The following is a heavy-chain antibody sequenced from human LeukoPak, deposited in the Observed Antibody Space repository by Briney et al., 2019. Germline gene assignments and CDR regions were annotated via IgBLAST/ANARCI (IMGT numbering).Heavy chain of an antibody. V-gene: IGHV4-34*01. CDR3: ARDPTTVVTLPYYFDD. D-gene: IGHD4-23*01. J-gene: IGHJ4*02. CDR1: GGSFIGSH. CDR2: INHSGNT. Sequence: SETLSLTCAVSGGSFIGSHWNWIRQPPRKGLEWIGEINHSGNTNYNPSLKSRVTISVDTSKNQFSLKLRSVTAADTAVYYCARDPTTVVTLPYYFDDWGQGTLVTVSS.